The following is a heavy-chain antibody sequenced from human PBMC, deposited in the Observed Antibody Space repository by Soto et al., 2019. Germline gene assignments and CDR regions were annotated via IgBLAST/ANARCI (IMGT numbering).Heavy chain of an antibody. CDR2: VYSTGST. D-gene: IGHD3-22*01. V-gene: IGHV4-4*07. CDR3: ARAEYYDSNNWFDH. Sequence: SETLSLTCTVSGGAITAYYWSWIRQPVGEGLQWIGRVYSTGSTNYNPSLRSRVTMSVDTSQNQFSLRLSSVTAAETAVYYCARAEYYDSNNWFDHWGQGILVTVSS. J-gene: IGHJ5*02. CDR1: GGAITAYY.